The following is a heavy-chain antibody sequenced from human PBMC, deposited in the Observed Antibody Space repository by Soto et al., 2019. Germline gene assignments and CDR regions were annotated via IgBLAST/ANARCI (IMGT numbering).Heavy chain of an antibody. Sequence: PGGSLRLSCAASGFTFSSYAMHWVRRAPGKGLEWVAVISYDGSNKYYADSVKGRFTISRDNSKNTLYLQMNSLRAEDTAVYYCARDQRPFVGNYYFDYWGQGTLVTVSS. J-gene: IGHJ4*02. CDR1: GFTFSSYA. V-gene: IGHV3-30-3*01. CDR3: ARDQRPFVGNYYFDY. D-gene: IGHD1-7*01. CDR2: ISYDGSNK.